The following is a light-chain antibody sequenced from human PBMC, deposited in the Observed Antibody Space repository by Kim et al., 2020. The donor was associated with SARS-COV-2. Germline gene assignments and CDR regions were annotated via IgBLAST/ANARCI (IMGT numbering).Light chain of an antibody. CDR1: DSNIGVNT. V-gene: IGLV1-44*01. CDR3: AAWDDSLNVIV. J-gene: IGLJ2*01. Sequence: ELTQPPSASGTPGQRVTISCSGSDSNIGVNTVNWFQQLPRTAPKLLIYNNNQRPSGDPDRFSGSKSGTSASLAISGLQSEDESDYYCAAWDDSLNVIVFGGGTQLTVL. CDR2: NNN.